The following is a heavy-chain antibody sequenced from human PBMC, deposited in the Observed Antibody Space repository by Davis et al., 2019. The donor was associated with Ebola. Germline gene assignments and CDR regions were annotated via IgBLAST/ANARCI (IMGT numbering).Heavy chain of an antibody. Sequence: AASVKVSCKASGGTFSSYAISWVRQAPGQGLEWMGGIIPIFGTANYAQKFQGRVTITADKSTSTAYMELSSLRSEDTAVYYCARDLESATTEFRWGQGTLVTVSS. CDR3: ARDLESATTEFR. V-gene: IGHV1-69*06. D-gene: IGHD4-17*01. J-gene: IGHJ4*02. CDR2: IIPIFGTA. CDR1: GGTFSSYA.